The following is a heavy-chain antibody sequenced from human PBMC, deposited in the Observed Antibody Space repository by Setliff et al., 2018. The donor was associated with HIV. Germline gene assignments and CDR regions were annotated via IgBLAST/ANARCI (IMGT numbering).Heavy chain of an antibody. J-gene: IGHJ3*02. CDR1: GGSFSDHY. CDR2: INHSGST. D-gene: IGHD2-21*01. V-gene: IGHV4-34*01. Sequence: SETLSLTCAVYGGSFSDHYWSWIRQPPGKGLEWIGEINHSGSTNYNSSLKSRGTISVDTSKNQFSLKLSSVTAADTAVYYCARDYIAPDALDTWGQGTMVTVSS. CDR3: ARDYIAPDALDT.